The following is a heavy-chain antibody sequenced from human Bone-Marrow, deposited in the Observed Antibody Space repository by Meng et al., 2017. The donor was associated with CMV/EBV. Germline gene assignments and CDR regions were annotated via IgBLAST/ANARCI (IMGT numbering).Heavy chain of an antibody. CDR1: GGSVSSGSYY. D-gene: IGHD2-15*01. Sequence: SETLSLTCTVSGGSVSSGSYYWSWIRQPPGKGLEWIGYIYYSGSTNYNPSLKSRVTISVDTSKNQFSLKLSSVTAADTAVYYCARSVVVVAAAPSYHYGMTSGAKGPQSPSP. J-gene: IGHJ6*02. CDR2: IYYSGST. V-gene: IGHV4-61*01. CDR3: ARSVVVVAAAPSYHYGMTS.